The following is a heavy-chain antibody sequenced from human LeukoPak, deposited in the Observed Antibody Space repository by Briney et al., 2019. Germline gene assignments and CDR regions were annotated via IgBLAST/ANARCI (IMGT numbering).Heavy chain of an antibody. J-gene: IGHJ6*02. D-gene: IGHD4-17*01. CDR3: ARMAILYGDYGYYGIDV. CDR2: IIPIFGTA. V-gene: IGHV1-69*13. CDR1: GGTFSSYA. Sequence: SVKVSCKASGGTFSSYAISWVRQAPGQGLEWMGGIIPIFGTANYAQKFQGRVTITADESTSTAYMELSSLRSEDTAVYYCARMAILYGDYGYYGIDVWGQGTTVTGSS.